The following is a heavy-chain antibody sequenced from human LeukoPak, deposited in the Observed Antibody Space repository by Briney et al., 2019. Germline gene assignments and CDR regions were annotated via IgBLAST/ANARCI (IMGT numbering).Heavy chain of an antibody. J-gene: IGHJ4*02. Sequence: GGSLRLSCAASGFTFSSYGMHWVRQAPGKGLEWVSVIYSGGSTYYADSVKGRFTISRDNSKNTLYLQMNSLRAEDTAVYYCAEDRREEGYYFDYWGQGTLVTVSS. CDR1: GFTFSSYG. CDR3: AEDRREEGYYFDY. CDR2: IYSGGST. V-gene: IGHV3-NL1*01.